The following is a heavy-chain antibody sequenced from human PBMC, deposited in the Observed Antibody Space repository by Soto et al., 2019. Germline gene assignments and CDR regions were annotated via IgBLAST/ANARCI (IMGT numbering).Heavy chain of an antibody. Sequence: GGSLRLSCAASWFTVSSNYMSCVRQAPGKGLEWVSVIYSGGSTYYADSVKGRFTISRDNSKNTLYLQMNSLRAEDTAVYYCASLLRFLGNDYYGMDVWGQGTTVTVSS. V-gene: IGHV3-53*01. D-gene: IGHD3-3*01. CDR2: IYSGGST. J-gene: IGHJ6*02. CDR3: ASLLRFLGNDYYGMDV. CDR1: WFTVSSNY.